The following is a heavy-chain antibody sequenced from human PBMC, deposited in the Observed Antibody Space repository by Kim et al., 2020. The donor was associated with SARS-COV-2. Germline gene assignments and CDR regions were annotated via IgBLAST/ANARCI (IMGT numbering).Heavy chain of an antibody. V-gene: IGHV4-39*01. J-gene: IGHJ6*02. D-gene: IGHD2-2*03. CDR1: GGSISSSSYY. CDR2: IYYSGST. CDR3: ARLDIVVVPAAQGDYYYGMDV. Sequence: SETLSLTCTVSGGSISSSSYYWGWIRQPPGKGLEWIGSIYYSGSTYYNPSLKSRVTISVDTSKNQFSLKLSSVTAADTAVYYCARLDIVVVPAAQGDYYYGMDVWGQGTTVTVSS.